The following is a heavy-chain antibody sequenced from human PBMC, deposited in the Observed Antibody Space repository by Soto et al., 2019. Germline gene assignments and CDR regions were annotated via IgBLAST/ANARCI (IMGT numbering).Heavy chain of an antibody. D-gene: IGHD2-2*01. J-gene: IGHJ6*02. CDR1: GGTFSSYA. CDR3: ARDKCSSTSCYAAWYYYYGMDV. V-gene: IGHV1-69*13. Sequence: SVKVSCKASGGTFSSYAISWVRQAPGQGLEWMGGIIPIFGTANYAQKFQGRVTITADESTSTAYMELSSLRSEDTAVYYCARDKCSSTSCYAAWYYYYGMDVWGQGTTVTVSS. CDR2: IIPIFGTA.